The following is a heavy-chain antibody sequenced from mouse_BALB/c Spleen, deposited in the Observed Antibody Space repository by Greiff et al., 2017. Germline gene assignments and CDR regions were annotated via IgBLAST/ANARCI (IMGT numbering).Heavy chain of an antibody. CDR1: GYTFTSYV. D-gene: IGHD2-14*01. CDR3: AREGTYYRYDGYWYFDV. CDR2: INPYNDGT. J-gene: IGHJ1*01. V-gene: IGHV1-14*01. Sequence: VQLQQSGPELVKPGASVKMSCKASGYTFTSYVMHWVKQKPGQGLEWIGYINPYNDGTKYNEKFKGKATPTSDKSSSTAYMELSSLTSEDSAVYYCAREGTYYRYDGYWYFDVWGAGTTVTVSS.